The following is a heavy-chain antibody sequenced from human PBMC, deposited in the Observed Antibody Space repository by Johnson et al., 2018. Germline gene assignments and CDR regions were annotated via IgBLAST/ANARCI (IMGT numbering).Heavy chain of an antibody. V-gene: IGHV3-21*01. CDR1: GFTFSSYS. J-gene: IGHJ1*01. Sequence: EVQLVETGGGLVKPGGSLRLSCAASGFTFSSYSMNWVRQAPGKGLEWVSSISSSSSYIYYADSVKGRFTISRDNAKNSLYLQMNSLRAEDTAVYYCARGRYGEYSYFQHWGKGTLVTVSS. CDR3: ARGRYGEYSYFQH. CDR2: ISSSSSYI. D-gene: IGHD3-10*01.